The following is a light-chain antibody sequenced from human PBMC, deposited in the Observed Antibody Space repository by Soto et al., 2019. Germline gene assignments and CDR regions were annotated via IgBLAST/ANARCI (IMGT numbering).Light chain of an antibody. Sequence: DIRMTQSPSTLSASVGDRVTITCRASQSINNWLAWYQQKPGKAPNLLIYDASSLKSGVPSRFSGSASGTEFTLTISSLQPDDFATYYCQHYETYPITFGQGTRLEI. V-gene: IGKV1-5*01. CDR2: DAS. J-gene: IGKJ5*01. CDR3: QHYETYPIT. CDR1: QSINNW.